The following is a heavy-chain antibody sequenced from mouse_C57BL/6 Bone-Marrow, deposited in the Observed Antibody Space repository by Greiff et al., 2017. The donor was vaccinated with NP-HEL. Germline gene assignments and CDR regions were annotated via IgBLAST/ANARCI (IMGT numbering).Heavy chain of an antibody. V-gene: IGHV5-9*01. D-gene: IGHD1-1*01. CDR1: GFTFSSYT. Sequence: EVKVEESGGGLVKPGGSLKLSCAASGFTFSSYTMSWVRQTPEKRLEWVATISGGGGNTYYPDSVKGRSTISRDNAKNTLYLQMSSLRSEDTALYYCASITTVSRYFDVWGTGTTVTVSS. CDR3: ASITTVSRYFDV. CDR2: ISGGGGNT. J-gene: IGHJ1*03.